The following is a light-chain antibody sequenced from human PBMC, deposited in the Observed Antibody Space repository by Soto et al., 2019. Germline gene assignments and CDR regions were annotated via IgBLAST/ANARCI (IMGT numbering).Light chain of an antibody. J-gene: IGKJ1*01. CDR2: GVS. Sequence: EIVLTQSPGTLSLSPGERATLSCRASQSVRSSYLAWYQQKLGQAPRLLIYGVSNRATGIPDRFSGSGSGTDFTLTISRLESEDFAVYYCQQYGTSPRTFGQGTKVDIK. V-gene: IGKV3-20*01. CDR1: QSVRSSY. CDR3: QQYGTSPRT.